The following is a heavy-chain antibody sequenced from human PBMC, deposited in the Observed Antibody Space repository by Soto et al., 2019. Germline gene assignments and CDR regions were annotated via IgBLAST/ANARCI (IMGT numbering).Heavy chain of an antibody. V-gene: IGHV4-30-4*01. D-gene: IGHD2-2*01. CDR1: GGSISSGDYY. J-gene: IGHJ5*02. CDR2: IYYSGST. Sequence: PSETLSLTCTVSGGSISSGDYYWSWIRQPPGKGLEWIGYIYYSGSTYYNPSLKSRVTISVDTSKNQFSLKLSSVTAADTAVYYCARAGEDIVVVHALLPEVWFDPWGQGTLVTVSS. CDR3: ARAGEDIVVVHALLPEVWFDP.